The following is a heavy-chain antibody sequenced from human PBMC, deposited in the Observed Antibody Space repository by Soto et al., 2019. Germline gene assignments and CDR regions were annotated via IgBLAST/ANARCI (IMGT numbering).Heavy chain of an antibody. J-gene: IGHJ6*02. D-gene: IGHD6-13*01. CDR3: AKDWDGFTVTGYTYGMDV. Sequence: PGGSLRLSCAASGFTFSSYAMSWVRQAPGKGLEWVSSVSGSGGSTYYADSVKGRFTISRDNSKNTLYLQMNSLRAGDTAVYFCAKDWDGFTVTGYTYGMDVWGQGTTVTVSS. V-gene: IGHV3-23*01. CDR2: VSGSGGST. CDR1: GFTFSSYA.